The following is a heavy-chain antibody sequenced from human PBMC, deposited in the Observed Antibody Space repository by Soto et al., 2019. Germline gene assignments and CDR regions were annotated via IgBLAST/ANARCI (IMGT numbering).Heavy chain of an antibody. CDR2: ISYDGSNK. D-gene: IGHD5-18*01. Sequence: QVQLVESGGGVVQPGRSLRLSCAASGFTFSSYAMHWVRQAPGKGLEWVAVISYDGSNKYYADSVKGRFTISRDNSKNTLYLQMNSLRAEDTAVYYCARTWIQSQDAFDILGQGTMVTVSS. J-gene: IGHJ3*02. CDR3: ARTWIQSQDAFDI. V-gene: IGHV3-30-3*01. CDR1: GFTFSSYA.